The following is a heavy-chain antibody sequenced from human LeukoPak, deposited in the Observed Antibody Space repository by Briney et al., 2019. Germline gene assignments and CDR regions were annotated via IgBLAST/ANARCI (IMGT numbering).Heavy chain of an antibody. Sequence: PSETLSLTCTVSGGSVSSSSYYWGWIRQPPGKGLEWIGTIYFTGNTYYNPSLKSRVTISIDTSKNQFSLKLSSVTAADTAVYYCARDRYSGYEPLFDYWGQGTLVTVSS. J-gene: IGHJ4*02. CDR2: IYFTGNT. CDR3: ARDRYSGYEPLFDY. V-gene: IGHV4-39*07. D-gene: IGHD5-12*01. CDR1: GGSVSSSSYY.